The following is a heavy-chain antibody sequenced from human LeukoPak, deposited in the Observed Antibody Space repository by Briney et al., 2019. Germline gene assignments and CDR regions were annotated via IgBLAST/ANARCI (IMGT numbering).Heavy chain of an antibody. V-gene: IGHV4-34*01. Sequence: SETLSLTCAVYGGSFSGYYWSWIRQPPGKGLEWIGEINHSGSTSYNPSLKSRVTISVDTSKNQFSLKLSSVTAADTAVYYCARGRYYDSSLDYWGQGTLVTVSS. CDR1: GGSFSGYY. J-gene: IGHJ4*02. CDR3: ARGRYYDSSLDY. D-gene: IGHD3-22*01. CDR2: INHSGST.